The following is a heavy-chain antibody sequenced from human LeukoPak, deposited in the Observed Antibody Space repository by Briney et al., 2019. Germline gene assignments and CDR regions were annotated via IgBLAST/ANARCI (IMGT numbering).Heavy chain of an antibody. D-gene: IGHD1-14*01. CDR2: INPSGGST. CDR1: GYTFTSYY. Sequence: ASVKVSCKASGYTFTSYYMHWVRQAPGQGLEWMGIINPSGGSTSYARKFQGRVTMTRDTSTSTVYMELSSLRSEDTAVYYCARTTTIGYYFDYWGQGTLVTVSS. J-gene: IGHJ4*02. CDR3: ARTTTIGYYFDY. V-gene: IGHV1-46*01.